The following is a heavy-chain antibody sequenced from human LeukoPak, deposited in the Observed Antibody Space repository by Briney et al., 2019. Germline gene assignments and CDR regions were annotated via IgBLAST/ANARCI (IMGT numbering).Heavy chain of an antibody. D-gene: IGHD3-22*01. J-gene: IGHJ3*02. CDR3: ARVHYYDSSGYHYRRAFDI. CDR1: GYTFTSYG. V-gene: IGHV1-18*01. CDR2: ISAYNGNT. Sequence: GASVKVSCKASGYTFTSYGISWVRQAPGQGLEWMGWISAYNGNTNYAQKLQGRVTMTTDTSTSTAYMELRSLRSDDTAVYYCARVHYYDSSGYHYRRAFDIWGPGTMVTVSS.